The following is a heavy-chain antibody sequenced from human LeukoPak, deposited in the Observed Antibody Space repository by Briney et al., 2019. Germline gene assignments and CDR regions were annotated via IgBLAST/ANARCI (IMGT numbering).Heavy chain of an antibody. D-gene: IGHD3-9*01. CDR1: GGSISSGSYY. CDR2: IDTSGST. CDR3: ARGGGILTGYTYYYYMDV. V-gene: IGHV4-61*02. J-gene: IGHJ6*03. Sequence: SQTLSLTCTVSGGSISSGSYYWIWFRQPAGKGLEWIGRIDTSGSTNYNPSLKSRVTISVDTSKNQFYLKLSSVTAADTAVYYCARGGGILTGYTYYYYMDVWGKGTTVTISS.